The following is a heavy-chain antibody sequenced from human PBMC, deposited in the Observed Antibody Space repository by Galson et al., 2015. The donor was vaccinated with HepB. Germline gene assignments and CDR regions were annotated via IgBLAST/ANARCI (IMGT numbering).Heavy chain of an antibody. CDR2: ISSSSSTI. V-gene: IGHV3-48*01. CDR1: GFTFSSYS. Sequence: SLRLSCAASGFTFSSYSMNWVRQAPGKGLEWVSYISSSSSTIYYADSVKGRFTISRDNAKNSLYLQMNSLRAEDTAVYYCARDLRLGSSPSIMITFGGVIVLSYWGQGTLVTVSS. CDR3: ARDLRLGSSPSIMITFGGVIVLSY. D-gene: IGHD3-16*02. J-gene: IGHJ4*02.